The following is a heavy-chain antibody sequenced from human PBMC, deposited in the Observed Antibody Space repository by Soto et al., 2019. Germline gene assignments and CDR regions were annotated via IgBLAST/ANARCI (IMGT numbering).Heavy chain of an antibody. CDR2: ISGYNGNT. CDR3: AREYGNYGPDY. CDR1: GYTFTTYG. V-gene: IGHV1-18*01. D-gene: IGHD4-17*01. Sequence: QVPLVQSGAEVKKPGASVKVSCKASGYTFTTYGIDWVRQAPGQGLEWMGWISGYNGNTNYAQKLQGRVTMTSDTSTNTAYMELRSLRSDDTAVYYWAREYGNYGPDYWGQGTLVTVSS. J-gene: IGHJ4*02.